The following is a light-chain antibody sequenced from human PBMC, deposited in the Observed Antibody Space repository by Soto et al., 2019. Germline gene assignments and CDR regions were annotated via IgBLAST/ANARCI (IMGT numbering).Light chain of an antibody. CDR3: HQFYSVPFT. CDR2: WAS. V-gene: IGKV4-1*01. CDR1: QSVLYSSNNKNY. Sequence: DIVMTQSPNSLAVSLGERATINCKSSQSVLYSSNNKNYLAWYQQKPGQPPKLLIYWASTRESGVPDRCSGSGSGTDFTLTISSLQAEDVAVYFCHQFYSVPFTFGPGTEVDIK. J-gene: IGKJ3*01.